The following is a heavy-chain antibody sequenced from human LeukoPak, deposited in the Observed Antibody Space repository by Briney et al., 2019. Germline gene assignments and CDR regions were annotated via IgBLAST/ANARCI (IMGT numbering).Heavy chain of an antibody. CDR2: ISYDGRIK. V-gene: IGHV3-30-3*01. D-gene: IGHD2-8*02. J-gene: IGHJ4*02. CDR3: ARDLSEKYCIDY. CDR1: GFAFSSYA. Sequence: GGSLRLSCAASGFAFSSYAIHWVRQAPGKGLEWVSFISYDGRIKYYAGSVKGRLTISRDNSKNTVSLQMNSLRAEDTAIYYCARDLSEKYCIDYWGQGTQVTVSS.